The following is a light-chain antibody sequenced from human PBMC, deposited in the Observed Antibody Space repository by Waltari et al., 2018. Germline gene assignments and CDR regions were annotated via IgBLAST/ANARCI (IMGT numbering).Light chain of an antibody. V-gene: IGKV1-33*01. J-gene: IGKJ1*01. Sequence: DIQMTQSPSSLSASVGDRVTITCQASQDIRHYLNWYQQRPGKAPTILNFDASYLKEGVPSRFSGSGSGTYFTLTISSLQPEDVATYYCQHYAAVVLPFGQGTKVDIK. CDR2: DAS. CDR1: QDIRHY. CDR3: QHYAAVVLP.